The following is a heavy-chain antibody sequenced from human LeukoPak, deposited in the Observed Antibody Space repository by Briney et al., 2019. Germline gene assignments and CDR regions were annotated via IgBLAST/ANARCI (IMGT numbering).Heavy chain of an antibody. V-gene: IGHV3-33*01. J-gene: IGHJ5*02. CDR2: IWYDGSNK. D-gene: IGHD3-10*01. Sequence: GGSLRLSCAASGFTFSSYGMHWVRQAPGKGLEWVAVIWYDGSNKYYADSVKGRFTISRDNSKNTLYLQMNSLRAEDTAVYYCVRDKRSGSYYNVDWFDPWGQGTLVTVSS. CDR1: GFTFSSYG. CDR3: VRDKRSGSYYNVDWFDP.